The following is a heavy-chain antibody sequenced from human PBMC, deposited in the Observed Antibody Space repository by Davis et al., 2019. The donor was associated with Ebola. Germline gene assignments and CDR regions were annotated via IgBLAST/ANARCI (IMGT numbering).Heavy chain of an antibody. D-gene: IGHD4-17*01. Sequence: PGGSLRLSCAASGFSFSSYWMHWVRQVPGKGLEWVSRIDHVGSGTSYADFVEGRFTISRDSVKNTVYLQMNNLRDEDTAMYYCVRTTYGAPEYWGQGTLVTVSS. CDR1: GFSFSSYW. CDR3: VRTTYGAPEY. CDR2: IDHVGSGT. J-gene: IGHJ4*02. V-gene: IGHV3-74*01.